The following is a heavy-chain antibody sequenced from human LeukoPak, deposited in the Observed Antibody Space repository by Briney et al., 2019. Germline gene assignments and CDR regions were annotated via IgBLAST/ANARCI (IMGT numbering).Heavy chain of an antibody. CDR1: GFTFGDYA. V-gene: IGHV3-49*03. J-gene: IGHJ6*03. Sequence: GGSLRLSCTASGFTFGDYAMSWFRQAPGKGLEWVGFIRSKAYGGTTEYAASVKGRFTISRDDSKSIAYLQMNSLKTEDTAVYYCTRGGAYYDFWSGYYSRAYYYYYMDVWGKGTTVTVSS. D-gene: IGHD3-3*01. CDR2: IRSKAYGGTT. CDR3: TRGGAYYDFWSGYYSRAYYYYYMDV.